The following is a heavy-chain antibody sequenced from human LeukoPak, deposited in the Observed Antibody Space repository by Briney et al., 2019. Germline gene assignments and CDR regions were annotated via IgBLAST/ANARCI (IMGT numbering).Heavy chain of an antibody. Sequence: ASVKVSCKVSGYTFTDYYMHWVQQAPGKGLEWMGLVDPEDGETIYAEKFQGRVTITADTSTDTAYMELSSLRSEDTAVYYCATANDLYNWFDPWGQGTLVTVSS. CDR3: ATANDLYNWFDP. CDR1: GYTFTDYY. CDR2: VDPEDGET. D-gene: IGHD3-3*01. J-gene: IGHJ5*02. V-gene: IGHV1-69-2*01.